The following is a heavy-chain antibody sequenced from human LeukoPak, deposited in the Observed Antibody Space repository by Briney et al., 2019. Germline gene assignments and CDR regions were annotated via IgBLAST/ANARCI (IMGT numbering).Heavy chain of an antibody. V-gene: IGHV4-39*01. CDR3: ARHYIGQGWFDP. Sequence: PSETLSLTCTVSGGSISSSGYYWGWICQPPGKGPEWIGTIYYTGGTYYNPSLKSRVTISVDTSKNQFSLKLSSVTAADTAVYYCARHYIGQGWFDPWGQGTLVTVSS. D-gene: IGHD5-12*01. J-gene: IGHJ5*02. CDR1: GGSISSSGYY. CDR2: IYYTGGT.